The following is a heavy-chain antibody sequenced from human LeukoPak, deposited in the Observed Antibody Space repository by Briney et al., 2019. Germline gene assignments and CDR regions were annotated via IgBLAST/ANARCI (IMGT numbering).Heavy chain of an antibody. CDR3: AKIMGRFSNLPFEN. Sequence: GGSLRLSCAASGFVFTTYGMGWVRQAPGKGLEWVSAISGSGGNTHYADSVKGRFIISRDNSKNTLFLQMNTLRAEDTAVYYCAKIMGRFSNLPFENWGQGTLVTVSS. CDR2: ISGSGGNT. D-gene: IGHD3-10*01. CDR1: GFVFTTYG. J-gene: IGHJ4*02. V-gene: IGHV3-23*01.